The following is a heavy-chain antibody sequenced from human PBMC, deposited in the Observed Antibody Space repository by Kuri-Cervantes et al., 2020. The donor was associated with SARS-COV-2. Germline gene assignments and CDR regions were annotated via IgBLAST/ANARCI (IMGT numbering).Heavy chain of an antibody. CDR2: INPDGSYT. CDR1: GFIFSNYA. V-gene: IGHV3-74*01. J-gene: IGHJ4*02. CDR3: ARDWSY. Sequence: GGSLRLSCAASGFIFSNYAMHWVRQAPGKGLVWVSRINPDGSYTNNADSVKGRFTLSRDNAKNMLFLQMNSLRAEDTAVYYCARDWSYWGQGTLVTVSS. D-gene: IGHD3-3*01.